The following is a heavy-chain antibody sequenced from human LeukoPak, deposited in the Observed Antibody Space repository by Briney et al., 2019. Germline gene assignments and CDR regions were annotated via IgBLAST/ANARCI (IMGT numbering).Heavy chain of an antibody. CDR2: IYHSGST. Sequence: SETLSLTCTVSGYSISSGYYWGWIRQPPGKGLEWIGSIYHSGSTNYNPSLKSRVTISVDTSKNQFSLKLSSVTAADTAVYYCATGGAVTTSFHRWFDPWGQGTLVTVSS. CDR1: GYSISSGYY. D-gene: IGHD4-17*01. J-gene: IGHJ5*02. CDR3: ATGGAVTTSFHRWFDP. V-gene: IGHV4-38-2*02.